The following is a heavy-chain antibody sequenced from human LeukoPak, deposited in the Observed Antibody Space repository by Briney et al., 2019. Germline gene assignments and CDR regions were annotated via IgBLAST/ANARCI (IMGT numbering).Heavy chain of an antibody. CDR2: ISWNSGSI. CDR3: AKSYGPGSYYTLDY. J-gene: IGHJ4*02. V-gene: IGHV3-9*01. CDR1: GFTFDDYA. Sequence: PRGSLRLSCAASGFTFDDYAMHWVRQAPGKGLEWVSGISWNSGSIGYADSVKGRFTISRDNAKNSLYLQMNSLRAEDTALYYCAKSYGPGSYYTLDYWGQGTLVTVSS. D-gene: IGHD3-10*01.